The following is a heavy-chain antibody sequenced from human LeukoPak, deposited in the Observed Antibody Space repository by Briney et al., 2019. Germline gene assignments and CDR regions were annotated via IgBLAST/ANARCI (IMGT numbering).Heavy chain of an antibody. D-gene: IGHD6-13*01. CDR2: INHSGST. J-gene: IGHJ6*02. CDR1: GGSISSGGYY. CDR3: ARGPAAAGIFYYYYGMDV. V-gene: IGHV4-30-2*01. Sequence: SQTLSLTCTVSGGSISSGGYYWSWIRQPPGKGLEWIGEINHSGSTNYNPSLKSRVTISVDTSKNQFSLKLSSVTAADTAVYYCARGPAAAGIFYYYYGMDVWGQGTTVTVSS.